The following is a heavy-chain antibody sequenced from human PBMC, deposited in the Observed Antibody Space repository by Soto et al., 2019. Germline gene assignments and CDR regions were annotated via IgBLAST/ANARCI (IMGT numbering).Heavy chain of an antibody. CDR2: FDPEDGET. D-gene: IGHD3-22*01. J-gene: IGHJ5*02. CDR3: ATQYSGTPYYYDSSGFNWFDP. CDR1: GYTLTELS. V-gene: IGHV1-24*01. Sequence: QVQLVQSGAEVKKPGASVKVSCKVSGYTLTELSMHWVRQAPGKGLEWMGGFDPEDGETIYAQKFQGRVTMTEDTTKDTAYMELSSLRSEDTAVYYCATQYSGTPYYYDSSGFNWFDPWGQGSLVTVSS.